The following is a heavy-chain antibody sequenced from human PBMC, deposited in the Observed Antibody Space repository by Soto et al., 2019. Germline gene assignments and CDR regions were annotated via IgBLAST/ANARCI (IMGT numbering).Heavy chain of an antibody. CDR1: GAGDTFSNYG. Sequence: QVHLVQSGAEVKSPGSAVKVSCQVSGAGDTFSNYGLNWVRQAPGQGLEWMGGTIPAFGTVNYAEKFQGRVTITADTSTTTAYMELSSLRSDDTAVYYCWRHDKTALPPLDSWGQGTRVSVSS. CDR3: WRHDKTALPPLDS. J-gene: IGHJ4*02. CDR2: TIPAFGTV. V-gene: IGHV1-69*06. D-gene: IGHD1-1*01.